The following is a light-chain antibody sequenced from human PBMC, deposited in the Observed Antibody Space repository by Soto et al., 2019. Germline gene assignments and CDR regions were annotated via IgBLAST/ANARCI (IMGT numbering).Light chain of an antibody. V-gene: IGKV1-5*03. CDR1: QSISSW. J-gene: IGKJ1*01. CDR2: KAS. Sequence: DIQLTQSPSTLSASVGDRVTITCRASQSISSWLAWYQQKPGKAPKLLIYKASSLESGVPSRFSGSGSGTEFTLTISSLQPDEFATYYCQQYNSYPWTFGQGTVVDIK. CDR3: QQYNSYPWT.